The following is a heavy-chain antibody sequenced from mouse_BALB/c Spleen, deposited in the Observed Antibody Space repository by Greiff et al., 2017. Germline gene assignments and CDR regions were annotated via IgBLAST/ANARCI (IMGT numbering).Heavy chain of an antibody. CDR1: GFSLTDSG. Sequence: QVQLKESGPGLVAPSQSLSITCTVSGFSLTDSGVRWIRQPPGKGLEWLGVIWGGGSTYYNSALKSRLSISKDNSKSQVFLKMNSMQTDDTAMYYCARHRYGNYWYFDVWGAGTTVTVSS. CDR3: ARHRYGNYWYFDV. J-gene: IGHJ1*01. D-gene: IGHD2-10*02. V-gene: IGHV2-6-5*01. CDR2: IWGGGST.